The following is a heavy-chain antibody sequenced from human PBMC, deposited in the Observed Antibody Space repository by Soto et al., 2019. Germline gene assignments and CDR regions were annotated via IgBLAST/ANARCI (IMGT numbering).Heavy chain of an antibody. Sequence: ASVKVSCKASGYTFTGYYMHWVRQAPGQGLEWMGWINPNSGGTNYAQKFQGWVTMTRDTSISTAYMELSRLRSDDTAVYYCARGYCGGDCYGYYYYYGIAVWGQGTTVTVSS. CDR1: GYTFTGYY. V-gene: IGHV1-2*04. J-gene: IGHJ6*02. CDR2: INPNSGGT. D-gene: IGHD2-21*02. CDR3: ARGYCGGDCYGYYYYYGIAV.